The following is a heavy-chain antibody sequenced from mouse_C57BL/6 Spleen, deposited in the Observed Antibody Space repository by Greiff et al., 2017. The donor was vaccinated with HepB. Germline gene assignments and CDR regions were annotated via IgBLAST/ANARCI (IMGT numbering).Heavy chain of an antibody. CDR3: AGGRGYFDV. CDR1: GYTFTSYW. CDR2: INPSDSET. Sequence: QVQLKQPGAELVRPGSSVKLSCKASGYTFTSYWMHWVKQRPIQGLEWIGNINPSDSETHYNQKFKDKATLTVDKSSSTAYMQLSSLTSEDSAVYYCAGGRGYFDVWGTGTTVTVSS. V-gene: IGHV1-52*01. D-gene: IGHD3-3*01. J-gene: IGHJ1*03.